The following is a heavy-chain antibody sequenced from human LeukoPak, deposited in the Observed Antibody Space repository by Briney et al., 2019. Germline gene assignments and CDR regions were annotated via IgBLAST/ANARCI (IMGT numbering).Heavy chain of an antibody. CDR1: GGSISGYY. CDR2: INHSGST. CDR3: ARGPVGYYGSGSYYAQFDP. Sequence: SETLSLTCTVSGGSISGYYWSWIRQPPGKGLEWIGEINHSGSTNYNPSLKSRVTISVDTSKNQSSLKLSSVTAADTAVYYCARGPVGYYGSGSYYAQFDPWGQGTLVTVSS. J-gene: IGHJ5*02. D-gene: IGHD3-10*01. V-gene: IGHV4-34*01.